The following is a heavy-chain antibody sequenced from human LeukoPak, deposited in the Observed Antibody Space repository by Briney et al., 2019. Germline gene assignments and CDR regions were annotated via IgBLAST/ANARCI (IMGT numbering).Heavy chain of an antibody. Sequence: GGSLRLSCAASEFTFSSYSMNWVRQAPGKGLEWVAVISYDGSNKYYADSVKGRFTISRDNSKNTLYLQMNSLRAEDTAVYYCARDRYGDYRITSSFDPWGQGTLVTVYS. CDR3: ARDRYGDYRITSSFDP. CDR2: ISYDGSNK. J-gene: IGHJ5*02. CDR1: EFTFSSYS. V-gene: IGHV3-30*03. D-gene: IGHD4-17*01.